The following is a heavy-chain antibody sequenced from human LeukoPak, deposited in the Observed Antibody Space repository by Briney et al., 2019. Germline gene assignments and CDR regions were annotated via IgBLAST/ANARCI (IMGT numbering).Heavy chain of an antibody. CDR1: GGTFSSYA. J-gene: IGHJ4*02. D-gene: IGHD5-18*01. CDR2: IIPIFGTA. CDR3: ARDRGWAGYTYGFYY. Sequence: SVTVSCKASGGTFSSYAISWVRQAPGQGLEWMGGIIPIFGTANYAQKFQGRVTITADESTSTAYMELSGLRSEDTAVYYCARDRGWAGYTYGFYYWGQGTLVTVSS. V-gene: IGHV1-69*13.